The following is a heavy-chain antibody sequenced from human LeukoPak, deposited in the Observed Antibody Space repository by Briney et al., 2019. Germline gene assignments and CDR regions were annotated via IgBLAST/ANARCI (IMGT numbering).Heavy chain of an antibody. CDR1: GYTFTSYD. CDR2: MNPNSGNT. J-gene: IGHJ4*02. V-gene: IGHV1-8*01. CDR3: ARNYDRRPFDY. Sequence: ASVKVSCKASGYTFTSYDINWVRQATGQGLEWMGWMNPNSGNTGYAQKFQGRVTMTTDTSTSTAYMELRSLRSDDTAVYYCARNYDRRPFDYWGQGTLVTVSS. D-gene: IGHD3-22*01.